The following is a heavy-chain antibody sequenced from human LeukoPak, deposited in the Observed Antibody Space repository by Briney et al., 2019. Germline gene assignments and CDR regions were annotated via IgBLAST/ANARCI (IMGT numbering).Heavy chain of an antibody. J-gene: IGHJ5*01. V-gene: IGHV3-21*01. D-gene: IGHD2/OR15-2a*01. CDR2: ISSNVNKM. CDR1: GFTFNIYS. Sequence: PGGSLRLSCAASGFTFNIYSMNWVRQAPGKGLEWVSCISSNVNKMYYAESVRGRFTVSRDNAGNSLSLQMDSLRAEDTAVYYCTRELLSLHQGLDSWGQGTLVTVSS. CDR3: TRELLSLHQGLDS.